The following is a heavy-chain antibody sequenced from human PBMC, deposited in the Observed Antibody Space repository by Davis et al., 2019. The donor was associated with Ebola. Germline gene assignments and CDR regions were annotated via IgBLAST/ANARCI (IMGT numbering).Heavy chain of an antibody. V-gene: IGHV4-34*01. CDR2: INHSGST. D-gene: IGHD6-19*01. CDR3: ARAVAGKGDLDY. Sequence: PSETLSLTCALYGGSFSGYYWSWIRQPPGKGLEWIGEINHSGSTNYNPSLKSRVTISVDTSKNQFSLKLSSVTAADTAVYYCARAVAGKGDLDYWGQGTLVTVSS. CDR1: GGSFSGYY. J-gene: IGHJ4*02.